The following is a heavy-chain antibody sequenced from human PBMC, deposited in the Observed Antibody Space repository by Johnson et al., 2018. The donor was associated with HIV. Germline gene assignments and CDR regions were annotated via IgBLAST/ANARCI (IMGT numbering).Heavy chain of an antibody. D-gene: IGHD7-27*01. CDR1: GFTFSSYA. CDR2: ISGSGGST. CDR3: ARGGDDAFDI. J-gene: IGHJ3*02. V-gene: IGHV3-23*04. Sequence: EVQLVESGGGLVQPGGSLRLSCAASGFTFSSYAMSWVRQAPGKGLEWVSAISGSGGSTYYADSVKGRFTIPRDNAKNSLYLQMNSLRAEDTAVYYCARGGDDAFDIWGQGTMVTVSS.